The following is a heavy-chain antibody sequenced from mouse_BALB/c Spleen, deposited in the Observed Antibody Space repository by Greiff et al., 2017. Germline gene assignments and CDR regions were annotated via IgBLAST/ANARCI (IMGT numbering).Heavy chain of an antibody. Sequence: QVQLKESGPGLVAPSQSLSITCTVSGFSLTGYGVNWVRQPPGKGLEWLGMIWGDGSTDYNSALKSRLSISKDNSKSQVFLKMNSLQTDDTARYYCARDGSRLRRNYYAMDYWGQGTSVTVSS. J-gene: IGHJ4*01. D-gene: IGHD2-2*01. CDR3: ARDGSRLRRNYYAMDY. CDR2: IWGDGST. V-gene: IGHV2-6-7*01. CDR1: GFSLTGYG.